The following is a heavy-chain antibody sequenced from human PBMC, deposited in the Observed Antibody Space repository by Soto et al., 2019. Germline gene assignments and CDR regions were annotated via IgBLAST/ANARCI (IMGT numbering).Heavy chain of an antibody. CDR3: ARGRRIAGAGYFDY. D-gene: IGHD6-19*01. CDR1: GGSFSGYY. V-gene: IGHV4-34*01. Sequence: PSETLSLTCAVYGGSFSGYYWSWIRQPPGKGLEWIGEINHSGSTNYNPSLKSRVTISVDTSKNQFSMKLSSVTAADTAVYYCARGRRIAGAGYFDYWGQGTLVTVSS. J-gene: IGHJ4*02. CDR2: INHSGST.